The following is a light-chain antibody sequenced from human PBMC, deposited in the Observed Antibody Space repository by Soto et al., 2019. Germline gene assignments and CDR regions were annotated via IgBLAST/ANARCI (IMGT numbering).Light chain of an antibody. CDR1: QSVTNY. V-gene: IGKV3-11*01. CDR3: QQRYNWPLT. Sequence: ELVLTQSPGTLYLSPGERVTLSCRASQSVTNYIAWYQQRPGQAPRLLIYDASDRATGIPARFSGSGSGTAFTLTISGLEPEDFALYYCQQRYNWPLTFGGGTKVDI. CDR2: DAS. J-gene: IGKJ4*01.